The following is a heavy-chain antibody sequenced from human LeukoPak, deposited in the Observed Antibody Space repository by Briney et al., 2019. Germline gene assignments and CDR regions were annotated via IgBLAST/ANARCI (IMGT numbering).Heavy chain of an antibody. D-gene: IGHD3-22*01. CDR3: ARLDYYDSSGYPNWFDP. J-gene: IGHJ5*02. V-gene: IGHV1-8*03. CDR1: GYTFTSNY. Sequence: ASVKVSCKASGYTFTSNYMHWVRQAPGQGLEWMGWMNPNSGNTGYAQKFQGRVTITRNTSISTAYMELSSLRSEDTAVYYCARLDYYDSSGYPNWFDPWGQGTLVTVSS. CDR2: MNPNSGNT.